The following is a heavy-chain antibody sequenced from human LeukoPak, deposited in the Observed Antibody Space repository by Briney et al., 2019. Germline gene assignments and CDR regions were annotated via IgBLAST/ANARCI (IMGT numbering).Heavy chain of an antibody. Sequence: PSETLSLTCIVSGGSTSGGNYYWGWIRRPPGKGLEWIGGISSSGNTYYNPSLKSRITISIDTSKNHFSLKLSSVTAADTAVYYCARAPRRRLRLVNHPFDYWGQGTLVTVSS. J-gene: IGHJ4*02. CDR1: GGSTSGGNYY. CDR3: ARAPRRRLRLVNHPFDY. D-gene: IGHD5-12*01. CDR2: ISSSGNT. V-gene: IGHV4-39*02.